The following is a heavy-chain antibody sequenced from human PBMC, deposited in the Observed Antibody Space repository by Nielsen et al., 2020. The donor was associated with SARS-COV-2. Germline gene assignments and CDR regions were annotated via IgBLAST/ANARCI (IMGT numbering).Heavy chain of an antibody. CDR3: ASNGDHDDAFDI. Sequence: ASVKVSCKASGYTFTSYDINWVRQATGQGLEWMGWMNPNSGNTGYAQKFQGRVTMTRNTSISTAYMELSGLRSEDTAVYYCASNGDHDDAFDIWGQGTMVTVSS. V-gene: IGHV1-8*01. CDR2: MNPNSGNT. CDR1: GYTFTSYD. J-gene: IGHJ3*02. D-gene: IGHD4-17*01.